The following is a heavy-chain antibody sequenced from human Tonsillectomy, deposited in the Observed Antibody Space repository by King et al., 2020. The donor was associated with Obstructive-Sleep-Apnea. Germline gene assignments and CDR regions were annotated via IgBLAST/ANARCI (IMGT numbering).Heavy chain of an antibody. D-gene: IGHD3-22*01. J-gene: IGHJ3*02. V-gene: IGHV3-11*01. Sequence: VQLVESGGGLVKPGGSLRLSCAASGFTFSDYYMTWIRQAPGKGLEWVSYISSSGSTIYYADSVKGRFTISRGNAKNSLYLQMNSLGAEDTAGYYCARGRYAYYDSSGYYPDAFDIWGQGTMVTVSS. CDR1: GFTFSDYY. CDR3: ARGRYAYYDSSGYYPDAFDI. CDR2: ISSSGSTI.